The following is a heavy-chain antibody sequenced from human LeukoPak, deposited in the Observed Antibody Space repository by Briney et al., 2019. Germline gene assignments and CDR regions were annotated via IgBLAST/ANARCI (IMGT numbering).Heavy chain of an antibody. Sequence: SETLSLTCTVSGVSISSSYWSWIRQPPGKGLEWIGYIYYRGTTNYNPSLKSRVTISVATSKNHFSLNLRSVTAADTAVYYCATGYSYGSASYYNFDSWGQGTLVTVSS. CDR2: IYYRGTT. D-gene: IGHD3-10*01. V-gene: IGHV4-59*01. J-gene: IGHJ4*02. CDR1: GVSISSSY. CDR3: ATGYSYGSASYYNFDS.